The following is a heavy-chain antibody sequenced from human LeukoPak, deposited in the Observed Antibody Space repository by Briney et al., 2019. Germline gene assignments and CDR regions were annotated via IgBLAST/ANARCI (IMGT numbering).Heavy chain of an antibody. J-gene: IGHJ6*04. CDR1: TGIFKY. D-gene: IGHD3-10*01. CDR3: ASGSGSFYGMDV. Sequence: PGGSLRLSCAVTGIFKYMTWVRQAPGKGLEWVSSIYSSTSSTFYSDSVKGRFTMSRDNSKNKMFLQMTRLRVEDKAIYYCASGSGSFYGMDVCGEGTTVTVSS. CDR2: IYSSTSST. V-gene: IGHV3-53*01.